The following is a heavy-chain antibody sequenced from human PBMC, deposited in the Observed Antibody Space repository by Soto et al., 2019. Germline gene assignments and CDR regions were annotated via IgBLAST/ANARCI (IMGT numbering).Heavy chain of an antibody. Sequence: ASVKVSCKASGGTFSSYAISWVRQAPGQGLEWMGGIIPIFGTANYAQKFQGRVTITADESTSTAYMELSSLRSEDTAVYYCARIGYCSSTSCYGTDDYYYYMDVWGKGTTVTVSS. CDR1: GGTFSSYA. CDR2: IIPIFGTA. D-gene: IGHD2-2*01. J-gene: IGHJ6*03. V-gene: IGHV1-69*13. CDR3: ARIGYCSSTSCYGTDDYYYYMDV.